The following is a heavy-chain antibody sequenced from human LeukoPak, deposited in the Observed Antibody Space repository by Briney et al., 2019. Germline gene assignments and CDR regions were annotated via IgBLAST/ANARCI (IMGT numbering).Heavy chain of an antibody. J-gene: IGHJ4*02. D-gene: IGHD6-19*01. CDR3: ARVLVASSSGWPFDY. V-gene: IGHV1-18*01. CDR2: VSAYNGNT. CDR1: GYTFTSYG. Sequence: ASVKVSCKASGYTFTSYGISWVRQAPGQGLEWMGWVSAYNGNTNYAQKLQGGVTMTTDTSTSTAYMELRSLRSDDTAVYYCARVLVASSSGWPFDYWGQGTLVTVSS.